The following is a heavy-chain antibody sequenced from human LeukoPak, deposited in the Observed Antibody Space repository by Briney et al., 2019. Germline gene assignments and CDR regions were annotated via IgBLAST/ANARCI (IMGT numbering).Heavy chain of an antibody. Sequence: ASVKVSCKASGYTVTSYYVHWVRQAPGQGLEWMGIINPRGGTTTYAQRFQGRVTMTRDMSTSTVFMELSSLRSDDTAIYYCASSTPPGIVALDYWGQGTLVTVSS. CDR1: GYTVTSYY. CDR3: ASSTPPGIVALDY. V-gene: IGHV1-46*01. J-gene: IGHJ4*02. D-gene: IGHD6-13*01. CDR2: INPRGGTT.